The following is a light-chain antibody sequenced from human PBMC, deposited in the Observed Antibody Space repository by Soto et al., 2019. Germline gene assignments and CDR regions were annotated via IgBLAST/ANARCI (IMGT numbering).Light chain of an antibody. CDR1: SSDVGSYNR. J-gene: IGLJ2*01. CDR3: SSYAGSSTVV. V-gene: IGLV2-18*02. CDR2: EVS. Sequence: QSVLTQPPSVSGSPGQSVTISCTGTSSDVGSYNRVSWYQQPPGTAPKLMIYEVSNRPSGVPDRFSGSKSGNTASLTISGLQAEDEADYFCSSYAGSSTVVFGRGTKLTVL.